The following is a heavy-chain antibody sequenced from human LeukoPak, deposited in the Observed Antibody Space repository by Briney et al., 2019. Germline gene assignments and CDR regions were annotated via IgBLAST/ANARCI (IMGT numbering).Heavy chain of an antibody. J-gene: IGHJ1*01. D-gene: IGHD6-13*01. CDR3: ARETGYSSTWFLHH. CDR2: INTNTGNP. V-gene: IGHV7-4-1*02. CDR1: GYTFTSYA. Sequence: ASVKVSCKASGYTFTSYAMNWVRQAPGQGLEWMEWINTNTGNPTYAQGFTGRFVFSLDTSVSTAYLQINSLKAEDTAVYYCARETGYSSTWFLHHWGQGTLVTVSS.